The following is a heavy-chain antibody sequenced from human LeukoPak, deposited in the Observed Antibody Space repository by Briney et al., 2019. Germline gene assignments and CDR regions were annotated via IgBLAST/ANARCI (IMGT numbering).Heavy chain of an antibody. CDR3: AKDDDDGDHVVVDH. J-gene: IGHJ4*02. Sequence: GGSLRLSCSASGFTFSSYAMHWVRQAPGKGLEWVSLISGSGGSTCYADSVKGRFTVSRDNSKNTEYLQMNSLRAEDTAIYYCAKDDDDGDHVVVDHWGQGTLVTVSS. D-gene: IGHD4-17*01. CDR2: ISGSGGST. V-gene: IGHV3-23*01. CDR1: GFTFSSYA.